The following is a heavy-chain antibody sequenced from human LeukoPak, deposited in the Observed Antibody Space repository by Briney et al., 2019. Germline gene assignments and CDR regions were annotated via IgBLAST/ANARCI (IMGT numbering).Heavy chain of an antibody. CDR3: ARETTAAGSTHFDY. D-gene: IGHD6-13*01. Sequence: GGSLRLSCAASGFTVSDNYMTWVRQAPGGGGEGVSVIYSDGTTYYGDSVKGRFTISRDNSKNTLNLQMNSLTAEDTAVYYCARETTAAGSTHFDYWGQGTLVTVSS. J-gene: IGHJ4*02. V-gene: IGHV3-66*01. CDR1: GFTVSDNY. CDR2: IYSDGTT.